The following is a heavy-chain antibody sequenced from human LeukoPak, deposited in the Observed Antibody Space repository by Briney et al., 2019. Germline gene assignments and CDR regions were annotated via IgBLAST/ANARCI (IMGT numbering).Heavy chain of an antibody. CDR1: GFTFSNYR. Sequence: GGSLRLSCAASGFTFSNYRISWVRQPPGKGLDWVAHINQDGSQTSYVDSVKGRSTISRDNAKSALYLQMNSLRAEDTAVYYCARWRGQQSEFDLWGQGNLVSVSS. CDR3: ARWRGQQSEFDL. V-gene: IGHV3-7*01. CDR2: INQDGSQT. J-gene: IGHJ4*02. D-gene: IGHD4-11*01.